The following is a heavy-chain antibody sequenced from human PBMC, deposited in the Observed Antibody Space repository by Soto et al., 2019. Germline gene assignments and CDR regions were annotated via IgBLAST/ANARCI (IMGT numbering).Heavy chain of an antibody. CDR2: ISGTGYNT. J-gene: IGHJ4*02. CDR1: GFTFTSYA. V-gene: IGHV3-23*01. Sequence: GGSLRLSCAASGFTFTSYAMNWVRLAPGKGLEWVSAISGTGYNTYYADSVKGRFTISRDNTKNTLYLQMNSLRAEDTVVYYCAKAGFSSSWSPTYFDYWGQGTLVTVSS. D-gene: IGHD6-13*01. CDR3: AKAGFSSSWSPTYFDY.